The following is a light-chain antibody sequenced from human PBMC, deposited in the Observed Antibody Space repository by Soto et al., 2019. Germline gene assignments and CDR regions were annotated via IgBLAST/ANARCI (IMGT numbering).Light chain of an antibody. CDR3: QQSYSSRIT. CDR1: QTISSW. CDR2: AAS. Sequence: DIHMTQSPSTLSCSVGARVTITCRASQTISSWLAWYQQKPGKAPKLLIYAASNLQSGVPSRFSGSGSGTEFTLTISSLQPEDFATYYCQQSYSSRITFGQGTRLEIK. J-gene: IGKJ5*01. V-gene: IGKV1-39*01.